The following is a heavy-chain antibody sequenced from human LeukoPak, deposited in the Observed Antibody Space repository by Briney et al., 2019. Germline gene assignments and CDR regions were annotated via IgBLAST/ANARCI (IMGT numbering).Heavy chain of an antibody. V-gene: IGHV4-34*01. CDR1: GGSSSGYY. Sequence: PSETLSLTCAVYGGSSSGYYWSWIRQPPGKGLEWIGEINHSGSTNYNPSLKSRVTISVDTSQKQFSLKLSSVTAADTAVYYCVADSGYWRTEHWGQGTLVTVSS. D-gene: IGHD3-22*01. J-gene: IGHJ1*01. CDR3: VADSGYWRTEH. CDR2: INHSGST.